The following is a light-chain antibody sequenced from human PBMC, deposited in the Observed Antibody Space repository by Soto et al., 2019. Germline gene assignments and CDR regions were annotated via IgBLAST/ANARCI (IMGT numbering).Light chain of an antibody. Sequence: EIVMTQSPGTLSVSTGQGATLSCRASHSVDSNLAWSQQKHGQAPRPLIFGASTRPTGIPVRFSGSEYGTDFILISSSRLSDDFPLDYCQRYDKWPLTIGGGTKVEIQ. CDR3: QRYDKWPLT. CDR1: HSVDSN. CDR2: GAS. V-gene: IGKV3D-15*01. J-gene: IGKJ4*01.